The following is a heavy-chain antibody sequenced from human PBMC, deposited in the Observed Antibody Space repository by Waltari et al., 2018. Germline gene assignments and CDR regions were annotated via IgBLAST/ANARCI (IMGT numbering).Heavy chain of an antibody. J-gene: IGHJ6*02. CDR3: ARIRGYSYGYYYYGMDV. Sequence: QVTLKESGPVLVKPTETLTLTCTVSGFSLSNARMGVSWIRQPPGKALEWLAHIFSNDEKSYSTALKSRLTIAKDTSKSQVVLTMTNMDPVDTATYYCARIRGYSYGYYYYGMDVWGQGTTVTVSS. V-gene: IGHV2-26*01. CDR1: GFSLSNARMG. D-gene: IGHD5-18*01. CDR2: IFSNDEK.